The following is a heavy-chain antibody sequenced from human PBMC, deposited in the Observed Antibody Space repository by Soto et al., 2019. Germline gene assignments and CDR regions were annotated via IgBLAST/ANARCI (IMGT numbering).Heavy chain of an antibody. D-gene: IGHD1-26*01. V-gene: IGHV5-51*01. J-gene: IGHJ6*02. CDR3: ARHRKAVGYYYGMDV. Sequence: PGESLKISCQCSGYTFSNFWVGWVRQLPGQGLEWMGIIYPGDHETRYSPSFQGQVTISADKSISTAYLQWSSLKASDTAMYYCARHRKAVGYYYGMDVWGQGTTVTVSS. CDR1: GYTFSNFW. CDR2: IYPGDHET.